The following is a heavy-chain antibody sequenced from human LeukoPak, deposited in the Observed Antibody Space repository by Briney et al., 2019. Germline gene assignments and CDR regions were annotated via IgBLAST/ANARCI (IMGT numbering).Heavy chain of an antibody. V-gene: IGHV5-51*01. CDR2: IYPGDSDN. CDR3: ARHSSYCSATSCFPKE. CDR1: GYSLNTYW. Sequence: NRGESLKISFKGSGYSLNTYWIGWVRQMPGKGLGWMGIIYPGDSDNRYSPSFQGQVTISADKSITTAYLQWSSLKASDTAMYYCARHSSYCSATSCFPKEWGQGTLVTVSS. D-gene: IGHD2-15*01. J-gene: IGHJ4*02.